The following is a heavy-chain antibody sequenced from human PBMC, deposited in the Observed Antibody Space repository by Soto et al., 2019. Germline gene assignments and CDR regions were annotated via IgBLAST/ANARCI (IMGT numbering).Heavy chain of an antibody. CDR1: GFTFSDYA. Sequence: GGSLRLSCAASGFTFSDYAMTWVRQAPGKGLEWVSAIGGGVGSTYYAASVKGRFTISRDNSKNTLFLQMNSLRADDTAVYYCAKIITAAGIFYWGQGTLVTVSS. CDR3: AKIITAAGIFY. V-gene: IGHV3-23*01. J-gene: IGHJ4*02. D-gene: IGHD6-19*01. CDR2: IGGGVGST.